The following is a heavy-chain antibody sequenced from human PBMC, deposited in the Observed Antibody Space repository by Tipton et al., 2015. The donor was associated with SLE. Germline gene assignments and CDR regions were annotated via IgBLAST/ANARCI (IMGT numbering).Heavy chain of an antibody. CDR2: IYSAGDT. CDR3: ALISARGAHYFVS. CDR1: GFSVSSNY. D-gene: IGHD3-16*01. Sequence: SLRLSCAASGFSVSSNYMSWVRQAPGKGLEWVSVIYSAGDTYYADSVKGRFTISRDNSKNTVYLEMNSLRTEDMAVYYCALISARGAHYFVSWGQGTLVTVSS. J-gene: IGHJ4*02. V-gene: IGHV3-53*05.